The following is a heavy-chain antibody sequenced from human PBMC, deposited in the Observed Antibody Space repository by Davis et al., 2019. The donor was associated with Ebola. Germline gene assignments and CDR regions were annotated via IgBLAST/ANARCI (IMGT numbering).Heavy chain of an antibody. J-gene: IGHJ5*02. V-gene: IGHV4-34*01. D-gene: IGHD3-3*01. Sequence: SETLSLTCAVYGGSFSGTYWSWIRQPPGKGLEWIGEITHSGGPTYNPSLKSRVTISVDTSKNQFSLKLSSVTAADTAVYYCARTGVTIFGVALNWFDPWGQGTLVTVSS. CDR3: ARTGVTIFGVALNWFDP. CDR1: GGSFSGTY. CDR2: ITHSGGP.